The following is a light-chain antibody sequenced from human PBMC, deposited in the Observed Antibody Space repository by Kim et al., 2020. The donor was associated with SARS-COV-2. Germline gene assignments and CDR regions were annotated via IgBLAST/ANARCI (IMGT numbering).Light chain of an antibody. CDR1: QSVSDN. Sequence: SPGERATLSCRSSQSVSDNLAWYQQKPGQAPRLLIHGASTRATGVPARFSGSGSGTEFTLTISSLQSEDFAVYYCQQYHNWPPITFGQGTRLEIK. CDR3: QQYHNWPPIT. V-gene: IGKV3-15*01. CDR2: GAS. J-gene: IGKJ5*01.